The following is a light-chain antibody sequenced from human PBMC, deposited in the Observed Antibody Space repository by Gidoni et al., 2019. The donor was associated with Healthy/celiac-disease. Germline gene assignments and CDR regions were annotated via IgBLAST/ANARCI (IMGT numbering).Light chain of an antibody. J-gene: IGLJ2*01. Sequence: QSALTQPASVSASPGQSITISCTGTSSDVGGYNYVSWYQQHPGKAPKLMIYDVSNRPSGVSNRFSGSKSGNTASLTISGLQAEDEADYYCSSYTSSSTLDVVFGGGTKLT. CDR1: SSDVGGYNY. V-gene: IGLV2-14*01. CDR2: DVS. CDR3: SSYTSSSTLDVV.